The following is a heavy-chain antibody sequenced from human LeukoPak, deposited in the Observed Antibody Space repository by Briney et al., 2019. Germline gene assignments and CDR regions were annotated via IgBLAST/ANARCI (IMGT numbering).Heavy chain of an antibody. CDR3: ARVSIVVVPAAWFDP. V-gene: IGHV1-2*02. CDR2: INPNSGGT. D-gene: IGHD2-2*01. J-gene: IGHJ5*02. Sequence: ASVKVSCKASGYTFTGYYMHWGRQAPGQGLEWMGWINPNSGGTNYAQKFQGRVTMTRTTSISTAYMELSRLRSDDTAVYYCARVSIVVVPAAWFDPWGQGTLVTVSS. CDR1: GYTFTGYY.